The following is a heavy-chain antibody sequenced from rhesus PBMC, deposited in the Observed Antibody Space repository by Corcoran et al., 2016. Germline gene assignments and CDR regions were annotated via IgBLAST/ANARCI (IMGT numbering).Heavy chain of an antibody. J-gene: IGHJ4*01. Sequence: QVQLQESGPGVVQPSETMSLTCAVSGGSLSDSYRWSWIRQPPGKGLEWIGYIYGSSTSTNYTPSLKSRVTISKDTSKNQFSLKLSSVTAADTAVYYCASSDYSGSYGGYWGQGVLVTVSS. CDR1: GGSLSDSYR. V-gene: IGHV4S10*01. D-gene: IGHD1-44*02. CDR2: IYGSSTST. CDR3: ASSDYSGSYGGY.